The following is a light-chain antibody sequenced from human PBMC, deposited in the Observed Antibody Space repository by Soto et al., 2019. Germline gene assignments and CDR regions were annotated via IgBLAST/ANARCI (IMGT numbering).Light chain of an antibody. CDR2: EAS. J-gene: IGKJ4*01. V-gene: IGKV3-11*01. CDR1: QSVSSY. Sequence: EIVLTQSPATLSLSPGERATLSCRASQSVSSYLAWYQQKPGQAPRLLIYEASNRATGIPARFSGSGSGTDFTLTISSLEPEDFAVYYCRQRSNLLTFGGGTKVEIK. CDR3: RQRSNLLT.